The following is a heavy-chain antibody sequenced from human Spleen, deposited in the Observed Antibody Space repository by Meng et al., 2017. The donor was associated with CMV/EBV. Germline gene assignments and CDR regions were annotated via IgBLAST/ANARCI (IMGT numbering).Heavy chain of an antibody. Sequence: SVKVSCKASRGTFSSYTLTWVRQAPGQGLEWMGKIIPMVAKANYAQKFQGRVTMTRDTSISTAYMELSRLRSDDTAVYYCARGYYDFWSAQRGSWFDPWGQGTLVTVSS. CDR2: IIPMVAKA. CDR3: ARGYYDFWSAQRGSWFDP. CDR1: RGTFSSYT. J-gene: IGHJ5*02. D-gene: IGHD3-3*01. V-gene: IGHV1-69*08.